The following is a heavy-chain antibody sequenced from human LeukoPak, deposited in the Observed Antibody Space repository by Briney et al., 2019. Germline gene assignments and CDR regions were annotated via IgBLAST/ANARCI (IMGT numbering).Heavy chain of an antibody. CDR1: GFTFITYA. V-gene: IGHV3-30*04. CDR3: ARAFSVETPDY. J-gene: IGHJ4*02. Sequence: PGRSLRLSCAASGFTFITYAMHWVRQAPGKGLEWVAVISYDGSNQYYADSVKGRFTISRDNSKNTLYLQMNSLRTEDTALYYCARAFSVETPDYWGQGTLVTISS. CDR2: ISYDGSNQ.